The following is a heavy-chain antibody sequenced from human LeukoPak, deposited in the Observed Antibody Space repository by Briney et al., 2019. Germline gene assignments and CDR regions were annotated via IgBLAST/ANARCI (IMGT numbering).Heavy chain of an antibody. CDR3: AKRVTGIAADDY. Sequence: PGRSLRLSCAASGFTFSSYGMHWVRQAPGKGLEWGAVISYDGSNKYYADSVKGRFTISRDNSKNTLYLQMNSLRAEDTAVYHCAKRVTGIAADDYWGQGTLVTVSS. D-gene: IGHD6-13*01. CDR1: GFTFSSYG. CDR2: ISYDGSNK. J-gene: IGHJ4*02. V-gene: IGHV3-30*18.